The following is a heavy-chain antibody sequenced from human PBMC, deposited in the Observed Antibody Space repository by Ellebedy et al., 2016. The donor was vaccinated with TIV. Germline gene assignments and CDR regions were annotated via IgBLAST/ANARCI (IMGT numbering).Heavy chain of an antibody. CDR3: AGHAWGDFDY. CDR2: FFYGGST. V-gene: IGHV4-39*01. CDR1: GGPIGSSTHY. D-gene: IGHD3-16*01. J-gene: IGHJ4*02. Sequence: MPSETLSLTCTVSGGPIGSSTHYWGWIRQPPGKGLAWIASFFYGGSTYYNPSLKSRLIISEDTSNNQFSLKLKSVTAADTAVYYCAGHAWGDFDYWGQGTLVTVSS.